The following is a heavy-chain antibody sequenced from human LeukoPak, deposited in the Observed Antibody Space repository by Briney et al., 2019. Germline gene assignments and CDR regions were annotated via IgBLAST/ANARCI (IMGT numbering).Heavy chain of an antibody. D-gene: IGHD3-10*01. V-gene: IGHV3-23*01. CDR1: GFTFDNYA. CDR2: ISGSGVNT. Sequence: GGSLRLSCAASGFTFDNYAMNWVRQAPGKGLEWVLGISGSGVNTYYADSVKGRFTISRDNSKNTLYLQMNSLRAEDTAIYYCAKDAVAPGSGGDFFDYWGQGTLVTVSS. CDR3: AKDAVAPGSGGDFFDY. J-gene: IGHJ4*02.